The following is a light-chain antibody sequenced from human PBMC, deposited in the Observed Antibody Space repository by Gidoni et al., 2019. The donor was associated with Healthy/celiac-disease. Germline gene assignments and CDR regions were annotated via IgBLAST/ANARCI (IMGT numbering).Light chain of an antibody. CDR3: MQALQTPRT. Sequence: DIVMTQSPLSLPVTPGEPAAISCSSSQSLLHSNGYNYLDWYLQKPGQSPQLLIYLGSNRAAGVPDRISGSGSGTDFTLKISRVEAEDVGVYYCMQALQTPRTFXQXTKVEIK. J-gene: IGKJ1*01. CDR2: LGS. CDR1: QSLLHSNGYNY. V-gene: IGKV2-28*01.